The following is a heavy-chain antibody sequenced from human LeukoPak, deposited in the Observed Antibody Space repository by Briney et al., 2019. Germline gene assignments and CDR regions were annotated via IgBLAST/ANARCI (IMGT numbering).Heavy chain of an antibody. CDR1: GGSISSYY. J-gene: IGHJ4*02. Sequence: SETLSLTCTVSGGSISSYYWSWIRQPPGKGLEWIGYIYYSGSTNYNPSLKSRVTISVDTSKNQFSPKLSSVIAADTAVYYCARDGLYYDSSGLLLWGRGTLVTVSS. CDR3: ARDGLYYDSSGLLL. CDR2: IYYSGST. D-gene: IGHD3-22*01. V-gene: IGHV4-59*01.